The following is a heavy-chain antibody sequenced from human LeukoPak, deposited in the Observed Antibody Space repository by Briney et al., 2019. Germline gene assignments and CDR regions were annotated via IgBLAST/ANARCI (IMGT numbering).Heavy chain of an antibody. J-gene: IGHJ6*02. CDR3: ASSSRGYYYYGMDV. CDR2: ISSSSNTI. V-gene: IGHV3-48*02. CDR1: GFTFSSYS. D-gene: IGHD6-13*01. Sequence: GGSLRLSCAASGFTFSSYSMNWVRQAPGKGLQWVSYISSSSNTIYYADSVRGRFTISRDNAKNSLYLQMNSLRDEGTAVYYCASSSRGYYYYGMDVWGQGTTVTVSS.